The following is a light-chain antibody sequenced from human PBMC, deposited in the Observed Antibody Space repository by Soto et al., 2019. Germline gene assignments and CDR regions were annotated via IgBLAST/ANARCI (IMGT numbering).Light chain of an antibody. CDR2: EVS. CDR3: IAYAGSNNGV. CDR1: SSDVGGYNY. J-gene: IGLJ1*01. Sequence: QSALTQPPSASGSPGQSVTISCTGTSSDVGGYNYVSWYQQHPGKAPKLMIYEVSKRPSGVPDRFSGSKSVNTASLTVSGLQAEDEADYYCIAYAGSNNGVFGTGTTVNVL. V-gene: IGLV2-8*01.